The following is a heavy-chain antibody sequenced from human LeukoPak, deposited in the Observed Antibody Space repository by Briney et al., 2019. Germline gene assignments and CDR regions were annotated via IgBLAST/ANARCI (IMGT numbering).Heavy chain of an antibody. V-gene: IGHV4-31*03. CDR1: GGSISSGGYN. CDR3: ARDPRDTVRDAFDI. J-gene: IGHJ3*02. D-gene: IGHD4-17*01. CDR2: THYIGTS. Sequence: SETLSLTCTVSGGSISSGGYNWNWIRQLPGKGLEWIGYTHYIGTSDYNPSLKSRVTISVDTSNNQFSLKLTSVTAADTAVYYCARDPRDTVRDAFDIWGRGTKVTVSS.